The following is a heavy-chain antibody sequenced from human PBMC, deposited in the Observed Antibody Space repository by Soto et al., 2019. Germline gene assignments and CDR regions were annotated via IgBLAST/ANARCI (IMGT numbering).Heavy chain of an antibody. CDR3: ARGTMVRGVIITPYYYYGMDV. Sequence: PGGSLRLSCAASGFTFSDYYMSWIRQAPGKGLEWVSYISSSGSTIYYADSVKGRFTISRDNAKNSLYLQMNSLRAEDTAVYYCARGTMVRGVIITPYYYYGMDVWGQGTTVTVSS. J-gene: IGHJ6*02. CDR2: ISSSGSTI. D-gene: IGHD3-10*01. CDR1: GFTFSDYY. V-gene: IGHV3-11*01.